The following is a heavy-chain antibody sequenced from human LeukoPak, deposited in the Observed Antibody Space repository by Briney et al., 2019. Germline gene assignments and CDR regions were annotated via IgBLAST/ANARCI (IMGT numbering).Heavy chain of an antibody. J-gene: IGHJ5*02. Sequence: SETLSLTCSVYGGSFSGYYWSWIRQPPGKGLEWIGEINHSGSTNYNPSLKSRVTISVDTSKNQFSLKLSSVTAADTAVYYCAGGIAARRSWWFDPWGQGTLVTVSS. D-gene: IGHD6-6*01. CDR2: INHSGST. V-gene: IGHV4-34*01. CDR1: GGSFSGYY. CDR3: AGGIAARRSWWFDP.